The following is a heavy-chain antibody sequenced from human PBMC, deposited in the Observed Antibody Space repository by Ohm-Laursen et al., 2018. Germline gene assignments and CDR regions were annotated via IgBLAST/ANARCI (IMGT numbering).Heavy chain of an antibody. CDR2: ISWNSGSI. V-gene: IGHV3-9*01. Sequence: SLRLSCTASGFTFDDYAMHWVRHAPGKGLEWVSGISWNSGSIGYADSVKGRFTISRDNAKNSLYLQMNSLRAEDTALYYCAKDRVGATRGAFDIWGQGTMVTVSS. CDR3: AKDRVGATRGAFDI. D-gene: IGHD1-26*01. J-gene: IGHJ3*02. CDR1: GFTFDDYA.